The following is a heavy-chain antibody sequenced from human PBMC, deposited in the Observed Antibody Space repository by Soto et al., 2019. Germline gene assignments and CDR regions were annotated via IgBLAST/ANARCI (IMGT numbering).Heavy chain of an antibody. Sequence: GASVKVSCKASGYTFTSYGISWVRQAPGQGLEWMGWISTYNGNTNYAQKLQGRVTMTTDASTSTAYMDLRSLRSDDTAIYYCARSRRGNSVLVRANYYYGMDVWGQGTTVTVSS. CDR3: ARSRRGNSVLVRANYYYGMDV. CDR2: ISTYNGNT. CDR1: GYTFTSYG. D-gene: IGHD3-10*01. J-gene: IGHJ6*02. V-gene: IGHV1-18*01.